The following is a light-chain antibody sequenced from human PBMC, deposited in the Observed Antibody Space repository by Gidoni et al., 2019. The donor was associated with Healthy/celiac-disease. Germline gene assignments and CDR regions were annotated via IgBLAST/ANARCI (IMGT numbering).Light chain of an antibody. Sequence: QSALTQPASVSGSPGQSITIFCTGTSSDVGVYNYVSWYQQHPVKAPKLMIYDVSNRPSGVSNRFSGSKSGNTASLTISGLQAEDEADYYCSSYTSSSKVFGTGTKVTVL. CDR3: SSYTSSSKV. V-gene: IGLV2-14*03. CDR1: SSDVGVYNY. CDR2: DVS. J-gene: IGLJ1*01.